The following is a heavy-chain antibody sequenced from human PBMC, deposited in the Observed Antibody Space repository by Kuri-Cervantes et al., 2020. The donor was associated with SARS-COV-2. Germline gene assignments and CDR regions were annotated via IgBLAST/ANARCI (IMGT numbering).Heavy chain of an antibody. CDR2: INPNSGGT. D-gene: IGHD6-13*01. J-gene: IGHJ4*02. V-gene: IGHV1-2*02. Sequence: ASVKVSCKASGYTFTSYDINWVRQATGQGLEWMGWINPNSGGTNYAQKFQGRVTMTRDTSTSAAYMELSRLRCDDTAVYYCARDAIVTVGSWYDYWGQGTLVTVSS. CDR1: GYTFTSYD. CDR3: ARDAIVTVGSWYDY.